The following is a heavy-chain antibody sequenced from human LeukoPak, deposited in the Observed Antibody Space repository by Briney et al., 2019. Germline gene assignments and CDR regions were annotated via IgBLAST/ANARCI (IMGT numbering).Heavy chain of an antibody. CDR1: GFTFPTYW. Sequence: GGSRRLSCAASGFTFPTYWMMGVGQAPGKGLEWVAKIKQDGSEEYYVDSVRGRFTISRDNAKNSVYLQMNSLRAEDTAVYYCATRNNGCPYHWGQGTLVTVSS. D-gene: IGHD5-24*01. CDR3: ATRNNGCPYH. J-gene: IGHJ4*02. CDR2: IKQDGSEE. V-gene: IGHV3-7*03.